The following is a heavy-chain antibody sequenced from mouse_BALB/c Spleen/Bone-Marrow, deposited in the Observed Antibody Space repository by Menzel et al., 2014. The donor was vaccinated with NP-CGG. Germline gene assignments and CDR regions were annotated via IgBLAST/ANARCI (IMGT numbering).Heavy chain of an antibody. Sequence: HLVESGGGLVKPGGSLKLSCAASGFTFSSYAMSWVRQTPEKRLEWVATTNSGGSYSYYPDSVKGRFTISRDNAKNTLYVQMSSLRSEDTAMYYCARRGYGLYAMDYWGQGTSVTVSS. V-gene: IGHV5-9-3*01. J-gene: IGHJ4*01. CDR1: GFTFSSYA. CDR2: TNSGGSYS. CDR3: ARRGYGLYAMDY. D-gene: IGHD1-1*01.